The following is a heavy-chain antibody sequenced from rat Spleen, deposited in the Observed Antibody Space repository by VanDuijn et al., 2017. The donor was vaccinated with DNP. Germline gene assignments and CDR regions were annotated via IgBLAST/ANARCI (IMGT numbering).Heavy chain of an antibody. Sequence: QVQLKESGPGLVQPSQTLSLTCTFSGFSLTKYHIHWVRQPPGGGLEWMGKIWSNGGPSYNSALKARLSISRDTSKSQVLLKMNSLQTEDTAMYFCARWQLYLSYFDYWGQGVMVTVSS. V-gene: IGHV2-32*01. CDR2: IWSNGGP. CDR1: GFSLTKYH. J-gene: IGHJ2*01. CDR3: ARWQLYLSYFDY. D-gene: IGHD1-2*01.